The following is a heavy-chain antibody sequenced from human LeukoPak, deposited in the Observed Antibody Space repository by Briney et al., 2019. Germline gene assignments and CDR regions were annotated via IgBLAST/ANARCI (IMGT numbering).Heavy chain of an antibody. CDR2: IIPIFGTA. Sequence: GASVKVSCKASGGTFSSYAISWVRQAPGQGLEWMGGIIPIFGTANYAQKFQGRVTITADKSTSTAYMELSSLRSEDTAVYYCARERSDYYGSGSYWDDAFDIWGQGTMVTVSS. V-gene: IGHV1-69*06. J-gene: IGHJ3*02. CDR3: ARERSDYYGSGSYWDDAFDI. CDR1: GGTFSSYA. D-gene: IGHD3-10*01.